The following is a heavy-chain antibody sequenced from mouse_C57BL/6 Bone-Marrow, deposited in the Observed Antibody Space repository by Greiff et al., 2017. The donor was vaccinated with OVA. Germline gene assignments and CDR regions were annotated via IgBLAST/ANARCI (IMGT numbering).Heavy chain of an antibody. Sequence: EVKLVESGGGLVQPKGSLKLSCAASGFSFNTYAMNWVRQAPGKGLEWVARIRSKSNNYATYYADSVKDRFTISRDDSESMLYLQMNNVKTEDTAMYYCVRHTMVTTSWYFDVWGTGTTVTVSS. D-gene: IGHD2-2*01. J-gene: IGHJ1*03. CDR1: GFSFNTYA. V-gene: IGHV10-1*01. CDR2: IRSKSNNYAT. CDR3: VRHTMVTTSWYFDV.